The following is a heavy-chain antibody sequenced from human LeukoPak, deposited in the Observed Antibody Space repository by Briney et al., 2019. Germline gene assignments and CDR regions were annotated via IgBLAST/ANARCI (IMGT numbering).Heavy chain of an antibody. CDR1: GGTFSSYT. CDR2: IIPILGIA. V-gene: IGHV1-69*04. CDR3: AREYCGGDCYPYYYYYYMDV. D-gene: IGHD2-21*01. Sequence: ASVKVSCKASGGTFSSYTISWVRQAPGQGLEWMGRIIPILGIANYAQKFQGRVTITADKSTSTAYMELSSLRSEDTAVYYCAREYCGGDCYPYYYYYYMDVWGKGPRSPSP. J-gene: IGHJ6*03.